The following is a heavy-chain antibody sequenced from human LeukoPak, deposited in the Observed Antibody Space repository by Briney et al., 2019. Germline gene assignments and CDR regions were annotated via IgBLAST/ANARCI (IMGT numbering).Heavy chain of an antibody. CDR1: GGSISSYY. Sequence: PSETLSLTCTVSGGSISSYYWSWIRQPAGKGLEWIGRIYTSGSTNYNPSLKSRVTMSVDTSKNQFSLKLSSVTAADTAVYYCARDRALHCSSTSCPNWFDPWGQGTLVTVSS. CDR3: ARDRALHCSSTSCPNWFDP. D-gene: IGHD2-2*01. J-gene: IGHJ5*02. V-gene: IGHV4-4*07. CDR2: IYTSGST.